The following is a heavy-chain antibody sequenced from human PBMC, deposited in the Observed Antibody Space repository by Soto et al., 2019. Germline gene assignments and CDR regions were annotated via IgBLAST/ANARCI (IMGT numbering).Heavy chain of an antibody. V-gene: IGHV4-31*03. CDR1: GSSISSGGYS. J-gene: IGHJ5*02. CDR3: ARSVDP. Sequence: PSETLSLTCSLSGSSISSGGYSWSWIRQPPGKGLEWIGYIYHSGSTYYNPSLKSRVTISVDTSKNQFSLKLSSVTAADTAVYYCARSVDPWGQGTLVTVSS. CDR2: IYHSGST.